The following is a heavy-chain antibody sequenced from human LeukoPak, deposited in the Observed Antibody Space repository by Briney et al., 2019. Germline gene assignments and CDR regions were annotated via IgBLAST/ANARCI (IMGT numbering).Heavy chain of an antibody. CDR3: AGDSSGWYPYWYFDL. CDR2: IYYSGST. V-gene: IGHV4-59*01. Sequence: SETLSLTCTVSGGSISSYYWSWIRQPPGKGLEWIGYIYYSGSTNYNPSLKSRVTISVDTSKNQFSLKLGSVTAADTAVYYCAGDSSGWYPYWYFDLWGRGTLVTVSS. D-gene: IGHD6-19*01. CDR1: GGSISSYY. J-gene: IGHJ2*01.